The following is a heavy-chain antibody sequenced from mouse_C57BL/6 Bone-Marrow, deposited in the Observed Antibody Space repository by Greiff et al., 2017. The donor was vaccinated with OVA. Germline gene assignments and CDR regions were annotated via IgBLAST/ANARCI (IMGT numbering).Heavy chain of an antibody. J-gene: IGHJ2*01. Sequence: ESGPGLVKPSQSLSLTCSVTGYSITSGYYWNWIRQFPGNNLEWMGYISYDGSNNYNPSLKNRISLTRDTSKNPFFLKLNSVTTEDTATYYGAREGGDYYGDYFDYWGQGTTLTVSS. CDR1: GYSITSGYY. CDR3: AREGGDYYGDYFDY. V-gene: IGHV3-6*01. CDR2: ISYDGSN. D-gene: IGHD1-1*01.